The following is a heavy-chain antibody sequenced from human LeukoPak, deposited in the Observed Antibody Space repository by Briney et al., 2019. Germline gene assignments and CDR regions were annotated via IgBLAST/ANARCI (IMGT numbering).Heavy chain of an antibody. CDR2: IYHSGST. V-gene: IGHV4-38-2*02. D-gene: IGHD3-3*01. CDR1: GYSLRSGYY. CDR3: ARDATLAPFWSGYYIGHNWLDP. Sequence: PSETLSLTCAVSGYSLRSGYYWGWIRQPPGKGLEWIGSIYHSGSTYYNPSLKSRVTISVDTSKNQFSLKLSSVTAADTAVYYCARDATLAPFWSGYYIGHNWLDPWGEGTLVTVSP. J-gene: IGHJ5*02.